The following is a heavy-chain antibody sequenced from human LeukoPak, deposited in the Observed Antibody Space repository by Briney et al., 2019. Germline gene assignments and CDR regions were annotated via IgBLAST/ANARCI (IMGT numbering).Heavy chain of an antibody. CDR1: GFTFSAYW. Sequence: GGSLRLSCGASGFTFSAYWMTWARQPRAKGLEWVGNIKEDGTEKNYVDAVKGRFTNSRDNVKKSLYLEMNSLRVEDTAVYYCARGRWSDYWGQGTQVTVSS. CDR3: ARGRWSDY. J-gene: IGHJ4*02. CDR2: IKEDGTEK. V-gene: IGHV3-7*01. D-gene: IGHD5-24*01.